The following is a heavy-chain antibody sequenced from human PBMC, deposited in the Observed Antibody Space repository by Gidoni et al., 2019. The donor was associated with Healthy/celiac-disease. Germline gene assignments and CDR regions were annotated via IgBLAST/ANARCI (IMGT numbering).Heavy chain of an antibody. D-gene: IGHD5-12*01. CDR3: ARQDGYNYGY. Sequence: YYHPSLKSRVTISVDTSKNQFSLKLSSVTAADTAVYYCARQDGYNYGYWGQGTLVTVAS. V-gene: IGHV4-39*01. J-gene: IGHJ4*02.